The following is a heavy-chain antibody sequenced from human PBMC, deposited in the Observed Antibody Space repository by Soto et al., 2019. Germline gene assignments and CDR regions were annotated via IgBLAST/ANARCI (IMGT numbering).Heavy chain of an antibody. D-gene: IGHD3-22*01. V-gene: IGHV1-2*02. Sequence: GASVKVSCKASGYTFTDYYVHWVRQAPGQGLEWMGWINPNSGGTKSAQKFQGRVTMTRDTSISTAYMELSRLRSDDTAVYYCARRKGDYYDSSGYHYYFDYWGQGTLDTVSS. J-gene: IGHJ4*02. CDR3: ARRKGDYYDSSGYHYYFDY. CDR1: GYTFTDYY. CDR2: INPNSGGT.